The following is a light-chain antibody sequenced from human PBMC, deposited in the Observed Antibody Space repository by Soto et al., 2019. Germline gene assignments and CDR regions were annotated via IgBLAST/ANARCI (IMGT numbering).Light chain of an antibody. Sequence: EIVMTQSPATLSVSPGERATLSCRASQNVNYYLAWYQQKPGQAPRLLIYEASNRATGIPARFSASGSGTDFTLTISSLEPEDSAVYYCQQRSTTFGQGTRREIK. V-gene: IGKV3-11*01. CDR1: QNVNYY. CDR2: EAS. CDR3: QQRSTT. J-gene: IGKJ5*01.